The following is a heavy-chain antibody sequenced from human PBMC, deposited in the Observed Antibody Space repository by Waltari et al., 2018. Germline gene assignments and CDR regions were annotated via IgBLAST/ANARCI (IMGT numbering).Heavy chain of an antibody. CDR3: AKRRPKDFWSGLRPYFDY. CDR1: GFTFSSYA. J-gene: IGHJ4*02. V-gene: IGHV3-23*01. CDR2: ISGSGGST. D-gene: IGHD3-3*01. Sequence: EVQLLESGGGLVQHGGSLRLSCAASGFTFSSYAMSWVRQAPGKGLEWVSAISGSGGSTYYADSVKGRFTISRDNSKNTLYLQMNSLRAEDTAVYYCAKRRPKDFWSGLRPYFDYWGQGTLVTVSS.